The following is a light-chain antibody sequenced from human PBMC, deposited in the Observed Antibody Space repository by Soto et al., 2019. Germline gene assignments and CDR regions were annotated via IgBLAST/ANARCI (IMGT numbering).Light chain of an antibody. CDR1: SSDVGGYNY. Sequence: QSVLTQPRSVSGSPGQSVTISCTGTSSDVGGYNYVSWFQQHPGNTPKVMIYGVSKRPSGVPDRFSGSKSGNTASLTISGLQAEDEADYYCCSYAGSPYVFGTGTKVTVL. CDR2: GVS. J-gene: IGLJ1*01. V-gene: IGLV2-11*01. CDR3: CSYAGSPYV.